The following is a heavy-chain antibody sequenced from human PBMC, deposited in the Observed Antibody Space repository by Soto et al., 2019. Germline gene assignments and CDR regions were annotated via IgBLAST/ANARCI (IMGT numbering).Heavy chain of an antibody. Sequence: GGSLRLSCAASGFTFSSYSMNWVRQAPGKGLEWVSYISSSSSTIYYADSVKGRFTISRDNAKNSLYLQMNSLRDEDTAVYYCARDVGGYNIPGHFDYWGQGTLVTVSS. CDR3: ARDVGGYNIPGHFDY. CDR2: ISSSSSTI. CDR1: GFTFSSYS. J-gene: IGHJ4*02. V-gene: IGHV3-48*02. D-gene: IGHD5-12*01.